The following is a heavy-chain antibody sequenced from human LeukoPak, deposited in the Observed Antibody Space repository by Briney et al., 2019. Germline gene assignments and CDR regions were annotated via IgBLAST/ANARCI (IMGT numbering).Heavy chain of an antibody. V-gene: IGHV3-21*01. CDR1: GFTFSSYS. D-gene: IGHD4-23*01. CDR3: ARGLRWSPGYFDY. CDR2: ISSSSSYI. J-gene: IGHJ4*01. Sequence: GGSLRLSCAASGFTFSSYSMNWVRQAPGKGLEWVSSISSSSSYIYYADSVKGRFTISRDNAKNSLYLQMNSLRAEDTAVYYCARGLRWSPGYFDYWGQEPWSPSPQ.